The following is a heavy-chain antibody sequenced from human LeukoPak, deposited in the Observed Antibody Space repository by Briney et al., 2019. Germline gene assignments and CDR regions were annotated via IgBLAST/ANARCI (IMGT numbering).Heavy chain of an antibody. CDR1: GFTFSSYA. V-gene: IGHV3-23*01. CDR3: ASTTYYDFWNGPAPDY. CDR2: ISGSGGST. Sequence: GGSLRLSCAASGFTFSSYAMSWVRQAPGKGLEWVSAISGSGGSTYYADSVKGRFTISRDNSKNTLYLQMNSLRAEDTAVYYCASTTYYDFWNGPAPDYWGQGTLVTVSS. J-gene: IGHJ4*02. D-gene: IGHD3-3*01.